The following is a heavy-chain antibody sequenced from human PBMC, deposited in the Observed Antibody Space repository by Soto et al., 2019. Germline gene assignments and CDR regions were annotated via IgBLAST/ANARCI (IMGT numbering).Heavy chain of an antibody. CDR1: GFTFTISA. V-gene: IGHV1-58*01. J-gene: IGHJ4*02. D-gene: IGHD3-22*01. CDR2: IVVGSGNP. Sequence: GASVKISCEASGFTFTISAVQWLRQGRGQRLEWIGWIVVGSGNPNYAEKFQERVTITMDMSTSTAYMELSSMRSEDTAVYYCAAVQGYYYDSSGYHDDYWGQGTLVTVSS. CDR3: AAVQGYYYDSSGYHDDY.